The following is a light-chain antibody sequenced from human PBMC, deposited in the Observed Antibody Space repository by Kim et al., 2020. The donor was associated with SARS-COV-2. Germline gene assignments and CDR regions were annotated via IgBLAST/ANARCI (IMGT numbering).Light chain of an antibody. V-gene: IGKV1-39*01. Sequence: SASVGDRVTITCRASQAIKNNVNWYQQKPGKAPTVLIFGTSNLQSGVPSRFSGSGSGTDFTLSISSLQPEDFATYYCQQSYSAPITFGGGTKLEI. CDR2: GTS. CDR3: QQSYSAPIT. J-gene: IGKJ4*01. CDR1: QAIKNN.